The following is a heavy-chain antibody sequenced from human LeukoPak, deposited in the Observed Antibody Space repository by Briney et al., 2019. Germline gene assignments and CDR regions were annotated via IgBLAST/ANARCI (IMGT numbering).Heavy chain of an antibody. CDR1: GFSLSTSGVG. CDR2: IYWDDDK. J-gene: IGHJ4*02. Sequence: SGPTLVNPTQTLTLTCTFSGFSLSTSGVGVGWIRQPPGKALEWLALIYWDDDKRYSPSLKSRLTITKDTSKNQVVLTMTNMDPVDTATYYCAYKKSNYYDSSGYFPFDYWGQGTLVTVSS. D-gene: IGHD3-22*01. CDR3: AYKKSNYYDSSGYFPFDY. V-gene: IGHV2-5*02.